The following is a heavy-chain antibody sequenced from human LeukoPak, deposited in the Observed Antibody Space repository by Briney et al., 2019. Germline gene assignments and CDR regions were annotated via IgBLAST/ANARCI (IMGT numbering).Heavy chain of an antibody. CDR3: ARDYVWGSHERDY. CDR1: GFTFSSHW. Sequence: QPGGSLRLSCTASGFTFSSHWMSWFRQFPGKGLEWLGNIKEDGSETYYLDSVRGRFTISRDNAQNSVYLQMNSLRAEDSALYYCARDYVWGSHERDYWGQGTLVTVSS. D-gene: IGHD3-16*01. J-gene: IGHJ4*02. V-gene: IGHV3-7*01. CDR2: IKEDGSET.